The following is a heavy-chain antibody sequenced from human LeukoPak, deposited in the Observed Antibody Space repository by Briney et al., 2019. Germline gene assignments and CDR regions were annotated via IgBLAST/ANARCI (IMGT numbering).Heavy chain of an antibody. J-gene: IGHJ3*02. Sequence: PGRSLRLSCAASGFTFSSYAMHWVRQAPGKGLEWVAVISFDGNDKYHADSVKRRFTISRDNSKHTLYLQMNSLRAEDTALYYCARDQYYHSRGSDAFDIWGQGTMVTVSS. CDR1: GFTFSSYA. V-gene: IGHV3-30-3*01. CDR2: ISFDGNDK. D-gene: IGHD3-22*01. CDR3: ARDQYYHSRGSDAFDI.